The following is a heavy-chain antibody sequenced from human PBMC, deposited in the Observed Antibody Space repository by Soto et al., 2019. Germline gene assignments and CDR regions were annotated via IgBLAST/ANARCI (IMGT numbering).Heavy chain of an antibody. Sequence: QVQLQESGPGLVKPSETLSLTCTVSGGSISSYYWSWIRQPPGKGLEWIGYIFYSGSTNYNPSLKSRVTISVDTSKNQFSLTLSYVTAADTAVYYCARLYGLDAFDFWGQGTMVTVSS. D-gene: IGHD3-16*02. CDR3: ARLYGLDAFDF. CDR1: GGSISSYY. V-gene: IGHV4-59*08. CDR2: IFYSGST. J-gene: IGHJ3*01.